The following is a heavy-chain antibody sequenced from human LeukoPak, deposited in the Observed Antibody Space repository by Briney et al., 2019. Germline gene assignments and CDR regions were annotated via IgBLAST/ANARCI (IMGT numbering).Heavy chain of an antibody. Sequence: GGSLRLSCATSGFSLSRNGMHWVRQAPGQGLEWVAFILSDGSYEYYADSVKGRFTISRDTSRNTLFLQMNSLRTEDTAVYYCARDTIGYFDLWGRGTLVTVSS. CDR2: ILSDGSYE. D-gene: IGHD2-2*01. CDR1: GFSLSRNG. J-gene: IGHJ2*01. V-gene: IGHV3-30*02. CDR3: ARDTIGYFDL.